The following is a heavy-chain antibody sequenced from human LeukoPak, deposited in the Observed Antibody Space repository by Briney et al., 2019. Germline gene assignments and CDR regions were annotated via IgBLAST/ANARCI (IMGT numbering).Heavy chain of an antibody. V-gene: IGHV3-20*04. CDR2: INWNGGST. CDR1: GFTFDDYG. J-gene: IGHJ4*02. D-gene: IGHD1-7*01. CDR3: ARAGLYNWNYEGTTYFDF. Sequence: GGSLRLSCAASGFTFDDYGMSWVRQAPGRGLEWVSGINWNGGSTGYADSVKGRFTISRDNAKNSLYLQMNSLRAEDTALYYCARAGLYNWNYEGTTYFDFWGQGTLVTVSS.